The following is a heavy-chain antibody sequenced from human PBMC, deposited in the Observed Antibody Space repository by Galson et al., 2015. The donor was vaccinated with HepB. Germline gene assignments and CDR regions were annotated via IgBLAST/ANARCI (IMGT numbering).Heavy chain of an antibody. CDR3: GSNAVVSHVDAFDF. J-gene: IGHJ3*01. V-gene: IGHV3-66*02. Sequence: SLRLSCAASGFTVRSTYMTWVRQAPGKGLEWVSVIHSGGITDYVDSVKGRFTISRDNAKNLLFLQMNSLRVDDTAVYYCGSNAVVSHVDAFDFWGQGTTVIVSA. CDR1: GFTVRSTY. D-gene: IGHD2-8*01. CDR2: IHSGGIT.